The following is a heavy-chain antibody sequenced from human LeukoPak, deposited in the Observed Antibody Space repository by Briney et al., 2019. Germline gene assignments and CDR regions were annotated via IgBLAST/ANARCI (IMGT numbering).Heavy chain of an antibody. V-gene: IGHV4-39*07. CDR2: IYYSGST. D-gene: IGHD3-16*02. CDR1: GGSISSSSYY. CDR3: ARDGLLAYYDYVWGSYRYTGGGTIDY. J-gene: IGHJ4*02. Sequence: PSETLSLTCTVSGGSISSSSYYWGWIRQPPGTGLEWIGSIYYSGSTYYNPSLKSRVTISVDTSKNQFSLKLSSVTAADTAVYYCARDGLLAYYDYVWGSYRYTGGGTIDYWGQGTLVTVSS.